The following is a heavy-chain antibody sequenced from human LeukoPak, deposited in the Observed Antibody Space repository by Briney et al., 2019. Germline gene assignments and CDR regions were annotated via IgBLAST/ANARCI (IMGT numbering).Heavy chain of an antibody. CDR1: EFTFSSYA. CDR2: ISYDGSNK. Sequence: DPGGSLRLSCAASEFTFSSYAMYWVRQAPGKGLEWVAVISYDGSNKYYADSVKGRFTISRDNSKNTLYLQMNSLRTEDTAVYYCAREGSGYSYGHKFVIGDYWGQGTLVTVSS. CDR3: AREGSGYSYGHKFVIGDY. V-gene: IGHV3-30-3*01. D-gene: IGHD5-18*01. J-gene: IGHJ4*02.